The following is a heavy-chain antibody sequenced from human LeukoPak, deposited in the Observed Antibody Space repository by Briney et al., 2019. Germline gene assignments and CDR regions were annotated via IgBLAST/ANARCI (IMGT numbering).Heavy chain of an antibody. J-gene: IGHJ4*02. CDR3: ARQSGSYWY. CDR2: IYYSGST. V-gene: IGHV4-39*01. CDR1: GGSISSSSYY. Sequence: SETLSLTCTVSGGSISSSSYYWGWIRQPPGKGLEWIGNIYYSGSTFYNPSLKSRLTISVDTSKNQFSLKLSSVTAADTAVYYCARQSGSYWYWGKGNPVTVSS. D-gene: IGHD1-26*01.